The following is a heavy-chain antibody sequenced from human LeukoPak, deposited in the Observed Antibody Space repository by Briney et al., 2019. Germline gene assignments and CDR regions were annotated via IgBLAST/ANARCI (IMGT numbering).Heavy chain of an antibody. CDR3: ATDAGYCSSTSCYTVVWGVPSWGKYYYGMDV. CDR2: FDPEDGET. V-gene: IGHV1-24*01. D-gene: IGHD2-2*02. Sequence: ASVKVSCKVSGYTLTELSMHWVRQAPGKGLEWMGGFDPEDGETIYAQKSQGRVTMTEDTSTDTAYMELSSLRSEDTAVYYCATDAGYCSSTSCYTVVWGVPSWGKYYYGMDVWGQGTTVTVSS. CDR1: GYTLTELS. J-gene: IGHJ6*02.